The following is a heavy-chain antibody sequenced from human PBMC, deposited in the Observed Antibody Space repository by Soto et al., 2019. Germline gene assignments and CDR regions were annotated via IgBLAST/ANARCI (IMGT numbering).Heavy chain of an antibody. CDR1: GFTFDDYG. CDR2: MSFSGNTI. CDR3: ARRLDPLQYSDY. D-gene: IGHD5-18*01. J-gene: IGHJ4*02. V-gene: IGHV3-48*02. Sequence: QPGGSLRLSCAASGFTFDDYGMNWVRQAPGKRLEWVSFMSFSGNTIYYADSVRGRFTISRDNAKSTLFLQMNSLRDDDTATYYCARRLDPLQYSDYWGRGTLVTVSS.